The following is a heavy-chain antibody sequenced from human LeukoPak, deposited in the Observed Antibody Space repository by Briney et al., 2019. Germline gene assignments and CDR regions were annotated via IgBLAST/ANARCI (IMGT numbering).Heavy chain of an antibody. J-gene: IGHJ4*02. D-gene: IGHD3-22*01. CDR3: ARDTRSYDTSGYYYFDY. Sequence: WETLSLTCSVSGASTTSYYWNWIRQAPGKGLEWIGYIYSDGTTSYSPSLRSRVTISIDTSRNQFSLKLSSVTAADAAVYYCARDTRSYDTSGYYYFDYWGQGALVTISS. CDR1: GASTTSYY. CDR2: IYSDGTT. V-gene: IGHV4-59*01.